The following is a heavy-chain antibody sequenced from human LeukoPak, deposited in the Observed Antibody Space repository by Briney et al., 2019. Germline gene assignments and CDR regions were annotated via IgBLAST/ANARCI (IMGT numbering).Heavy chain of an antibody. J-gene: IGHJ4*02. V-gene: IGHV3-30*14. CDR2: ISYDGSNK. Sequence: GRSLRLSCAASGFTFSSYAMHWVRRAPGKGLEWVAVISYDGSNKYYADSVKGRFTISRDNSKNTLCLQMNSLRAEDTAVYYCARGRPTYYFDYWGQGTLVTVSS. CDR3: ARGRPTYYFDY. CDR1: GFTFSSYA.